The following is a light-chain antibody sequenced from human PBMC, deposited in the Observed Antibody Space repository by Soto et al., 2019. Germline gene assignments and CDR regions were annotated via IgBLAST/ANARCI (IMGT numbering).Light chain of an antibody. V-gene: IGKV1-39*01. CDR1: QSISSY. CDR3: QQSYSTTQT. CDR2: AVS. Sequence: DIQMTQSPSSLSASVGDRVTITCRASQSISSYLNWYQQKPGRAPKLLISAVSSLQSGVPSRFSGSGSGTDFTLTISSLQPEDFAIYCFQQSYSTTQTFGQGTKVEIK. J-gene: IGKJ1*01.